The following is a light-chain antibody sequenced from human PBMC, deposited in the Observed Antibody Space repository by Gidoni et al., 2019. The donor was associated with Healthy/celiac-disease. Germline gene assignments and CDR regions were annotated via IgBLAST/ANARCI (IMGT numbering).Light chain of an antibody. Sequence: SYVLTQPPSVSVAPGTTASITCGGKNIGSKSVHWYQQKPGQAPVLVVYDDSDRPSGIPERFSGSNSGNTAILTISRVEAGDEADYYCQVWDSSSDHVVFGGGTKLTVL. V-gene: IGLV3-21*03. CDR1: NIGSKS. CDR3: QVWDSSSDHVV. J-gene: IGLJ2*01. CDR2: DDS.